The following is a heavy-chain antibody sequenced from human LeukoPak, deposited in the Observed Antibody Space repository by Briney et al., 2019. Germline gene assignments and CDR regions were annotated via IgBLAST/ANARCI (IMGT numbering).Heavy chain of an antibody. D-gene: IGHD5-12*01. CDR3: GRNHGYDALDY. CDR2: ISGDGSRT. CDR1: GVALSTYW. J-gene: IGHJ4*02. Sequence: GGSLRLSCAASGVALSTYWMDWVRQAPGKGPVWISHISGDGSRTSYADSVKGRLTISRDNAKNTLYLQMNSLRAEDTAVYYSGRNHGYDALDYWGQGTLVTVSS. V-gene: IGHV3-74*01.